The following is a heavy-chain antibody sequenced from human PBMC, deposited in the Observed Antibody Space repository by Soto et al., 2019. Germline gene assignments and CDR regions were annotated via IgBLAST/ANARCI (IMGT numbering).Heavy chain of an antibody. CDR2: IYYSGST. CDR1: GGSISSSSYY. V-gene: IGHV4-39*01. CDR3: VSPGKGGDYYYGMDV. J-gene: IGHJ6*02. D-gene: IGHD6-13*01. Sequence: PSETLSLTCTVSGGSISSSSYYWGWIRQPPGKGLEWIGSIYYSGSTYYNPSLKSRVTISVDTSKNQFSLKLSSVTAADTAVYYCVSPGKGGDYYYGMDVWGQGTTVTVSS.